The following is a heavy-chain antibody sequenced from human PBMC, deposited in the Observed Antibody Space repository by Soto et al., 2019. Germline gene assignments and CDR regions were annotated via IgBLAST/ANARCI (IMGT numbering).Heavy chain of an antibody. CDR2: IYGGGST. V-gene: IGHV3-53*01. CDR3: ARSDDFWIDYPWYYYGMDV. CDR1: GFTVSSNY. D-gene: IGHD3-3*01. J-gene: IGHJ6*02. Sequence: GGSLRLSCAASGFTVSSNYMSWVRQAPGKGLEWVSVIYGGGSTYYADSLKGRFTISRDNSKNTLYLQMNSLRAEDTAAYYCARSDDFWIDYPWYYYGMDVWGQGTTVSASS.